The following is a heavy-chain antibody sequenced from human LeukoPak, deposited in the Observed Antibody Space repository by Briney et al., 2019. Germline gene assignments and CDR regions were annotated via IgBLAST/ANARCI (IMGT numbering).Heavy chain of an antibody. D-gene: IGHD6-13*01. V-gene: IGHV3-21*01. Sequence: GGSLRLSCAASGFTFSTYNMNWVRQAPGKGLEWISSISSNSDYIYYADTLKGRFTISRDNAKNSLYLQMNSLRAEDTAVYYCARVPYSSWFYFDFWGQGTLVTVSS. J-gene: IGHJ4*02. CDR3: ARVPYSSWFYFDF. CDR2: ISSNSDYI. CDR1: GFTFSTYN.